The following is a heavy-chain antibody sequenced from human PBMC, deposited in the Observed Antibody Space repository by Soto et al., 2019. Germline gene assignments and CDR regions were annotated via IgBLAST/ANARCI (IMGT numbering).Heavy chain of an antibody. V-gene: IGHV3-23*01. Sequence: EVQLLESGGGLVQPGGSLRLSCAASGFTFSNYAMSWVRQAPGKGLEWVCSISGSGDTSYYADSVKGRFTISRDNSKNTLYLQLNSPRPEDTAICYCAKDLGGDLLWFGEFAHFDDWGQGTLVTVSS. D-gene: IGHD3-10*01. CDR3: AKDLGGDLLWFGEFAHFDD. CDR1: GFTFSNYA. J-gene: IGHJ4*02. CDR2: ISGSGDTS.